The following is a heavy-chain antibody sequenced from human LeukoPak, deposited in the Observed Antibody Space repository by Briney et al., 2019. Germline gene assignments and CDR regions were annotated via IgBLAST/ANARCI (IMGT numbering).Heavy chain of an antibody. Sequence: SETLSLTCTVSGGSISTYYWNWIRQPPGKGLEWIGYVYYSGSTNYNPSLNSRVTISVDTSKNQFSLNLSSVTAADTAVYYCARSSRDYWYWGQGTLVTVSS. CDR2: VYYSGST. J-gene: IGHJ4*02. CDR1: GGSISTYY. CDR3: ARSSRDYWY. V-gene: IGHV4-59*01. D-gene: IGHD2-2*01.